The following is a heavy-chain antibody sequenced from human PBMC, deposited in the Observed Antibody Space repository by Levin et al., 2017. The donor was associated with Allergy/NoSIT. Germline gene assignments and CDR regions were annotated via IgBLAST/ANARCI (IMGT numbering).Heavy chain of an antibody. V-gene: IGHV3-15*01. CDR2: IKSKIEGGTT. Sequence: PGGSLRLSCAASGFTFSNALMNWVRQAPGKGLEWVGRIKSKIEGGTTDYAAPVKGRFTISRDDSKNTLYLQMNSLKTEDTAMYYCTTVNSGYWGQGTLVTVSS. J-gene: IGHJ4*02. CDR1: GFTFSNAL. CDR3: TTVNSGY.